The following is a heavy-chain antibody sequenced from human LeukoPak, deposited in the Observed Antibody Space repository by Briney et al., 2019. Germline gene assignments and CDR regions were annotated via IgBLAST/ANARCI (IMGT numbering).Heavy chain of an antibody. CDR1: GFTFSSYS. D-gene: IGHD2-2*01. CDR2: ISSSSSYI. J-gene: IGHJ4*02. Sequence: GGSLRLSCAASGFTFSSYSMNWVRQAPGKGLEWVSSISSSSSYIYYADSVKGRFTISRDNAKNSLYLQMNSLRAEDTAVYYCARARGIVVVPAAPEDYWGQGTLVTVSS. V-gene: IGHV3-21*01. CDR3: ARARGIVVVPAAPEDY.